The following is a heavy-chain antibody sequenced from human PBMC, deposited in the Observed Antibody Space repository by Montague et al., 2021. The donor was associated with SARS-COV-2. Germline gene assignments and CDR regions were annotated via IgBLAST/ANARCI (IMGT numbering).Heavy chain of an antibody. D-gene: IGHD3-10*01. Sequence: SETLSLTCAVYGGSFSGYYWSWIRQPPGKGLEWIGEINHSGSTKYNPSLKSRVTISVDTSKSQFSLKLSSVTAADTAVYYCARVQRGYYYGLGVSAHFDYWGQGTLATVSS. V-gene: IGHV4-34*01. J-gene: IGHJ4*02. CDR3: ARVQRGYYYGLGVSAHFDY. CDR2: INHSGST. CDR1: GGSFSGYY.